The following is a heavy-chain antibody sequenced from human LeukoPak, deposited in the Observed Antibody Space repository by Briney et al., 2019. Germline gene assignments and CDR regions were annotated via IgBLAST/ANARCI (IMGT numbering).Heavy chain of an antibody. D-gene: IGHD7-27*01. CDR1: GFTFSSYK. V-gene: IGHV3-48*03. CDR2: ISSSGTMI. J-gene: IGHJ4*02. CDR3: ARDASLGY. Sequence: GGALRLSCAASGFTFSSYKMNWVRQAPGKGLEWVSYISSSGTMIYYADSVKGRFTISRDNTKNSLYLQMHSLRAEDTAVYYCARDASLGYWGQGTLVTVSS.